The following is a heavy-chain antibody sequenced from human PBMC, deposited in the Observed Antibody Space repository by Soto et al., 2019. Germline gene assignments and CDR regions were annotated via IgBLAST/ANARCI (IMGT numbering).Heavy chain of an antibody. J-gene: IGHJ6*02. D-gene: IGHD6-25*01. Sequence: QVQLQQWGAGLLKPSETLSLTCAVYGGSFRGYYWSWIRQPPGKGLEWIGEINHRGRTNYNPSVKGRVPISVETSKNQFSVKLNSVTAADTAVYYCARGSRLKIPAASGRDYYYHGLDVWGQGTAVTVSS. CDR1: GGSFRGYY. V-gene: IGHV4-34*01. CDR3: ARGSRLKIPAASGRDYYYHGLDV. CDR2: INHRGRT.